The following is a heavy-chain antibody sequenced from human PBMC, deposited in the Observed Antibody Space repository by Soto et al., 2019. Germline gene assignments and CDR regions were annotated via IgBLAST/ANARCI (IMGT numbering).Heavy chain of an antibody. CDR2: VYYSGST. CDR3: ARAFYDQAGGDVYAMDV. CDR1: GGSVSSPYY. Sequence: PSETLSLTCTVSGGSVSSPYYWSWIRQPPGKGLEWIGYVYYSGSTYYNPSLRSRLIMSLDTSENQFSLRLSSVTAADTAVYYCARAFYDQAGGDVYAMDVWGQGTKVT. D-gene: IGHD3-3*02. V-gene: IGHV4-61*01. J-gene: IGHJ6*02.